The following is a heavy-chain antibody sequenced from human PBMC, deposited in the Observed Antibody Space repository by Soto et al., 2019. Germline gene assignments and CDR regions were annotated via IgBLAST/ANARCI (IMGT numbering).Heavy chain of an antibody. J-gene: IGHJ6*02. Sequence: GESLKISCKGSGYTFTNYWVGWVRQMPGKGLEWMGIIYPGDSDTKYNPSFQGQVTISADKSITTTYLQWSSLKASDTAIYYCAASIFYYGMDVWGQGTTVTVSS. CDR1: GYTFTNYW. CDR2: IYPGDSDT. CDR3: AASIFYYGMDV. V-gene: IGHV5-51*01.